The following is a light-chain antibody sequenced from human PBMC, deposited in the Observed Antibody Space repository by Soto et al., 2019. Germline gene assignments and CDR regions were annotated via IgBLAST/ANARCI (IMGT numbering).Light chain of an antibody. CDR1: QTADKW. CDR3: QQYNDYPYT. CDR2: DAS. J-gene: IGKJ2*01. Sequence: DIXVTQSPSTLSASVGDRVIIACRASQTADKWVAWYQQKPGKAPNVLIYDASRLESGVPSRFSGSGSGTLFTLTISNLQPDDFATYYCQQYNDYPYTFGQGTKVEI. V-gene: IGKV1-5*01.